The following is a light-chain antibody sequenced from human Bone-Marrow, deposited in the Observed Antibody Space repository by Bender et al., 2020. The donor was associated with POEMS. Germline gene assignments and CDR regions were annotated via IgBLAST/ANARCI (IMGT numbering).Light chain of an antibody. V-gene: IGLV2-14*02. CDR2: DVN. CDR1: NSDIGSYNF. J-gene: IGLJ1*01. CDR3: SSFTSSGTPFV. Sequence: QSALTQPASVSGSPGQSITISCTATNSDIGSYNFVSWYQQHPGKAPKLMIYDVNNRPSGVSNRFSGSKSGNTASLTISGLLAEDEADYYCSSFTSSGTPFVFGSGTKVTVL.